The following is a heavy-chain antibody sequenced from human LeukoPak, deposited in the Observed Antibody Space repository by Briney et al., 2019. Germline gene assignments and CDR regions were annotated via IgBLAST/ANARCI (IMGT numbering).Heavy chain of an antibody. V-gene: IGHV4-34*01. Sequence: SETLSHTCAVYGGSFSGYYWSWIRQPPGKGLEWIGEINHSGSTNYNPSLKSRVTISVDTSKDQSSLKLSSVAAADTAVYYCARGGGSSHDYWGQGTLVTVSS. D-gene: IGHD1-26*01. CDR2: INHSGST. CDR1: GGSFSGYY. CDR3: ARGGGSSHDY. J-gene: IGHJ4*02.